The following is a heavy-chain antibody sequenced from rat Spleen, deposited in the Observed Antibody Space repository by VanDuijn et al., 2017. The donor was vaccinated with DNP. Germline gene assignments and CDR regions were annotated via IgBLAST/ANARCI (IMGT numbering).Heavy chain of an antibody. CDR3: ASSFNNYWDWFAY. J-gene: IGHJ3*01. Sequence: EVQLQESGPGLVTPSQSLSLTCSVTGHFITNDYRWNWLRKFPGNKLEWMGYINSAGRINYNPSLKSRISITRDTSKNQFFLQVNSVTTEDTATYYCASSFNNYWDWFAYWGQGTLVTVSS. CDR1: GHFITNDYR. D-gene: IGHD1-10*01. CDR2: INSAGRI. V-gene: IGHV3-3*01.